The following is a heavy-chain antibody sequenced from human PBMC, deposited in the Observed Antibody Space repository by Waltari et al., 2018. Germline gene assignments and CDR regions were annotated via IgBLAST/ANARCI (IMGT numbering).Heavy chain of an antibody. V-gene: IGHV4-59*01. CDR1: GDSLNNYY. CDR3: GRSYDFWSGYPLDY. CDR2: IAYNGRT. Sequence: QVQLQESGPGLVKPSEPLSLTCAVSGDSLNNYYWNWIRQPPGKELEWIGYIAYNGRTNYNPSLKSRVTISVDTSKTQFSLKLTSVTAADTAVYYCGRSYDFWSGYPLDYWGPGSLVTVSS. D-gene: IGHD3-3*01. J-gene: IGHJ4*02.